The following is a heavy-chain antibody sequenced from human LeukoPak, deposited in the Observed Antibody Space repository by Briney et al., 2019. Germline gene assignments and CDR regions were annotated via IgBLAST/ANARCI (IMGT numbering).Heavy chain of an antibody. Sequence: TTSETLSLTCAVYGGSFSGYYWSWIRQPPGKGLEWIGEINHSGSTNYNPSLKSRVTISVDTSKNQFSLKLSSVTAADTAVYYCARGPSYSGLNARTIGPTRYWGQGTLVTVSS. CDR2: INHSGST. CDR1: GGSFSGYY. J-gene: IGHJ4*02. D-gene: IGHD2-15*01. V-gene: IGHV4-34*01. CDR3: ARGPSYSGLNARTIGPTRY.